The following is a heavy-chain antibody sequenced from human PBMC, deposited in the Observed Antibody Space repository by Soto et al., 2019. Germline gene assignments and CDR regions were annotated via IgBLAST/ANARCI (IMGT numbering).Heavy chain of an antibody. CDR1: GVSITSGDYY. V-gene: IGHV4-30-4*01. CDR2: IDYRGNT. Sequence: SETLSLTCTVSGVSITSGDYYWNWIRQPPGKGLEWIGNIDYRGNTYYNPSLKSRLTMSLDTSKNQFSLKLTSVTAADTAVYYCASFGVASMNWFDPWGQGTLVT. CDR3: ASFGVASMNWFDP. D-gene: IGHD3-3*01. J-gene: IGHJ5*02.